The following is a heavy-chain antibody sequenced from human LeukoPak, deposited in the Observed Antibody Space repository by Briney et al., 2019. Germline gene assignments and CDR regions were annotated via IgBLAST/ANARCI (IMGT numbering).Heavy chain of an antibody. CDR1: GFTFSTYW. CDR2: INQDGSGK. V-gene: IGHV3-7*03. D-gene: IGHD2-15*01. Sequence: PGGSLRLSCAASGFTFSTYWMSWIRQAPGKGLEWVANINQDGSGKYYVDSVKGQFTISRDNAKNSQSLQMNSLRAEDTAVYYCANIRCSGGSCYYFDNWGQGTLVTVSS. J-gene: IGHJ4*02. CDR3: ANIRCSGGSCYYFDN.